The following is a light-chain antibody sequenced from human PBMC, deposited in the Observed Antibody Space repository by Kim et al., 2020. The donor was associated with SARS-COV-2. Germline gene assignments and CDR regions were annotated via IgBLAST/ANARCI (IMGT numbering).Light chain of an antibody. V-gene: IGKV1-5*01. CDR1: RGLGNG. Sequence: VGARVPLACGRIRGLGNGLAWYDKKPGKPPTLLIYDPPSLESGLPSISSASASATEFTLTISSLQPDVFAPYYCQQYNNYPLTFGGGTRVDIK. CDR3: QQYNNYPLT. CDR2: DPP. J-gene: IGKJ4*01.